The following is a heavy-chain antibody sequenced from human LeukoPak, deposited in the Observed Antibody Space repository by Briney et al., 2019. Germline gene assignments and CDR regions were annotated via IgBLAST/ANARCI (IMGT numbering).Heavy chain of an antibody. CDR3: AKVVQDSSGYPYYFDY. CDR1: GFTFSSYS. D-gene: IGHD3-22*01. J-gene: IGHJ4*02. V-gene: IGHV3-23*01. Sequence: GGSLRLSCAASGFTFSSYSMNWVRQAPGKGLEWVSAISGSGGSTYYADSVKGRFTISRDNSKNTLYLQMNSLRAEDTAVYYCAKVVQDSSGYPYYFDYWGQGTLVTVSS. CDR2: ISGSGGST.